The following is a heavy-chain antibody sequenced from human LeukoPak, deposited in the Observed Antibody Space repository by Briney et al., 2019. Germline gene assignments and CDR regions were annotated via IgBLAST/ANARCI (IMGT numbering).Heavy chain of an antibody. CDR3: ARLPQGAAAGPAPETAYYYYGMDV. CDR2: INTNTGNP. D-gene: IGHD6-13*01. V-gene: IGHV7-4-1*02. Sequence: ASVKVSCKASGYTFISYAMNWVRQARGQGLEWMGWINTNTGNPTHAQGFTGRFVFSLDTSVSTAYLQISSLKAEDTAVYYCARLPQGAAAGPAPETAYYYYGMDVWGQGTTVTVSS. J-gene: IGHJ6*02. CDR1: GYTFISYA.